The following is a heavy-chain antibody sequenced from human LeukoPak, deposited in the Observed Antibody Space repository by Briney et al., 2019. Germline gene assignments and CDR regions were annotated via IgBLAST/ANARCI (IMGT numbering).Heavy chain of an antibody. CDR2: IRSQPKNFAT. Sequence: PGRSLRLSCVTSGFSFSDSAIRWVRQAAGKGLEWGGRIRSQPKNFATAYAASVRGRFTISRDDSKNTAYLQMDGLKNEDTAVYYCFSTNSTPGGNWFDPWGQGTLVTVSS. D-gene: IGHD2-8*01. CDR1: GFSFSDSA. V-gene: IGHV3-73*01. J-gene: IGHJ5*02. CDR3: FSTNSTPGGNWFDP.